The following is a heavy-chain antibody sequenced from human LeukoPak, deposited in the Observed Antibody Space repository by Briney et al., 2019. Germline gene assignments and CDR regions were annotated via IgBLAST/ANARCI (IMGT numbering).Heavy chain of an antibody. J-gene: IGHJ6*03. Sequence: ASVKVSCRASGYTFTSYAMNWVRQAPGQGLEWMGWINTNTGNPTYAQGFTGRFVFSLDTSVSTAYLQISSLKAEDTAVYYRARAHTIFGVVRTLKGHYYMDVWGKGTTVTVSS. CDR2: INTNTGNP. D-gene: IGHD3-3*01. V-gene: IGHV7-4-1*02. CDR1: GYTFTSYA. CDR3: ARAHTIFGVVRTLKGHYYMDV.